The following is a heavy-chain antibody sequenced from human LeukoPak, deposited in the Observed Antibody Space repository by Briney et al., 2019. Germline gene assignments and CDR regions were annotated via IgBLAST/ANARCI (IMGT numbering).Heavy chain of an antibody. V-gene: IGHV4-59*08. CDR1: GGSISSYY. Sequence: SETLSLTCTVSGGSISSYYWSWIRQPPGKGLEWIGYIYYSGSTNYNPSLKSRVTISVDTSKNQFSLKLSSVTAADTAVYYCARWGLGATPYYYYYGMDVWGQGTTVTVSS. CDR2: IYYSGST. J-gene: IGHJ6*02. CDR3: ARWGLGATPYYYYYGMDV. D-gene: IGHD1-26*01.